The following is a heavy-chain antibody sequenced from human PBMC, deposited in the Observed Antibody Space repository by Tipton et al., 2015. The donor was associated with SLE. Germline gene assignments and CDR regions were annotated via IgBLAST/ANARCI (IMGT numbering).Heavy chain of an antibody. CDR1: GGSIRSYY. CDR3: ARVRYSSGWTDAFDI. V-gene: IGHV4-59*12. CDR2: IYHSGST. D-gene: IGHD6-19*01. Sequence: TLSLTCTVSGGSIRSYYWSWIRQPPGKRLEWIAYIYHSGSTNYNPSLKSRVTISEDRSKNQFSLKLSSVTAADTAVYYCARVRYSSGWTDAFDIWGQGTMVTVSS. J-gene: IGHJ3*02.